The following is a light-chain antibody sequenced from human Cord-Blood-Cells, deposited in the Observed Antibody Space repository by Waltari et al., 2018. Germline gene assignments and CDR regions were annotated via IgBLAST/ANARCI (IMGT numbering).Light chain of an antibody. J-gene: IGLJ2*01. V-gene: IGLV2-23*01. CDR1: SSEVGGYNL. Sequence: QPALTQHAPVSAPPGRSITTPCTRTSSEVGGYNLLPWYQQHPGKAPKLMIYEGSKRPSGVSNRFSGSKSGNTAYLTISGLQAEDEADYYRCSYAGSSTLVCGGGTKLTGL. CDR3: CSYAGSSTLV. CDR2: EGS.